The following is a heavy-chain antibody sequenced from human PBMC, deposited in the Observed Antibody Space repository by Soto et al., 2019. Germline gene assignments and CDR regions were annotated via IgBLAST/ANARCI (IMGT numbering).Heavy chain of an antibody. CDR2: FYYTGTT. V-gene: IGHV4-61*01. Sequence: PSETLCITCTFSGASLSIGSYYWSWIRQPPGKGLEWIGYFYYTGTTKYNPSLESRVTISADTSKNQFSLNLTSVTAADTAVYYCARTSYWVKDYWGQGAMVTVSS. CDR3: ARTSYWVKDY. J-gene: IGHJ4*02. D-gene: IGHD2-8*02. CDR1: GASLSIGSYY.